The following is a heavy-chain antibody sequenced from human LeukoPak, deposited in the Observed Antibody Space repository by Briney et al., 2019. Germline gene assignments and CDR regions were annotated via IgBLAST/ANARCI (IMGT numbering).Heavy chain of an antibody. D-gene: IGHD2-15*01. Sequence: PGGSLRLSCSASGFTFSNYAMHWVRQAPGKGLEYVPGISNNGGSTYYADSVKGRFTISRHNSKNTLYLQMNSLRAEDTAVYYCARVGLVVAATFFDYWDQGTLVTVSS. V-gene: IGHV3-64*04. J-gene: IGHJ4*02. CDR2: ISNNGGST. CDR1: GFTFSNYA. CDR3: ARVGLVVAATFFDY.